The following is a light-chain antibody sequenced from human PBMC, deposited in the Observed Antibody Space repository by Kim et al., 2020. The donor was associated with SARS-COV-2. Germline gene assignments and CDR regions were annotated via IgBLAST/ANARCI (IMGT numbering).Light chain of an antibody. Sequence: PGERATRSCRASQSVSSSYLAWYQQKPGQAPRLLIYGASSRATGIPDRFSGSGSGTDFTLTISRLEPEDFAMYYCQQYGSSPPNTFGQGTKVDIK. V-gene: IGKV3-20*01. CDR2: GAS. CDR3: QQYGSSPPNT. J-gene: IGKJ2*01. CDR1: QSVSSSY.